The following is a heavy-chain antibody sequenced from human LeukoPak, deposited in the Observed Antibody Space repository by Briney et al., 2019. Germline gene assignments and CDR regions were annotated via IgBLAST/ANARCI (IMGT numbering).Heavy chain of an antibody. Sequence: GGSLRLSCAASGFTFSSYALNWVRQAPGKGLEWVSYISSSGTTVYCADSVKGRFTISRDNAENSPYLQINSLRAEDTAVYYCARALPIDYWGQGTLVTVSP. CDR2: ISSSGTTV. CDR1: GFTFSSYA. J-gene: IGHJ4*02. CDR3: ARALPIDY. V-gene: IGHV3-48*03.